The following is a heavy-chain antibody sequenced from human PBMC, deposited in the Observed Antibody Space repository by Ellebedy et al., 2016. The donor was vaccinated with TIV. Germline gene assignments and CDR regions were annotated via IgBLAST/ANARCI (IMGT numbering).Heavy chain of an antibody. CDR3: AKGRGGGSDTSAPRYYCDS. J-gene: IGHJ4*02. Sequence: GESLKIFCAASGFTFSSYAMSWVRQAPGKGLEWVSTISSTGSRTYYADSVEGRFIISRDNSKKTLYLQMNSLRAEDTAVYYCAKGRGGGSDTSAPRYYCDSWGLGTLVTVSS. V-gene: IGHV3-23*01. CDR1: GFTFSSYA. CDR2: ISSTGSRT. D-gene: IGHD3-22*01.